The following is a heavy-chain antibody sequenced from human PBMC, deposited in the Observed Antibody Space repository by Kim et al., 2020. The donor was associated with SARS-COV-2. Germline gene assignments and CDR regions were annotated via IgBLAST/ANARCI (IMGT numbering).Heavy chain of an antibody. CDR1: GGSIRSSSHY. V-gene: IGHV4-39*01. J-gene: IGHJ6*02. CDR3: ARHHTYYYDGTDYYDLSNYYYGMDV. CDR2: IYYTGST. Sequence: SETLSLTCTVSGGSIRSSSHYWGWIRQPPGKGLQWIGSIYYTGSTYYNPSLKSRVTISVDTSKIQFSLKLSSVTAADTAVYYCARHHTYYYDGTDYYDLSNYYYGMDVWGQGTTVTVSS. D-gene: IGHD3-22*01.